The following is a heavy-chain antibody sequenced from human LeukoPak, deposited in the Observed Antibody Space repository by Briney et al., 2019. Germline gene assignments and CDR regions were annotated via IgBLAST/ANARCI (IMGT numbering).Heavy chain of an antibody. CDR2: IYYSGST. V-gene: IGHV4-31*03. CDR3: ARASSHTVNFDY. Sequence: PSETLSLTCTVSGGSISSGGYYWSWIRQHPGTGLEWIGYIYYSGSTYYNPSLKSRVTISVDTSKNQFSLKLSSVTAADTAVYYCARASSHTVNFDYWGQGTLVTVSS. D-gene: IGHD4-17*01. J-gene: IGHJ4*02. CDR1: GGSISSGGYY.